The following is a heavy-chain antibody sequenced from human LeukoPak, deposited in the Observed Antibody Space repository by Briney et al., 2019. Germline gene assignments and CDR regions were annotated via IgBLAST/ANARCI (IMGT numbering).Heavy chain of an antibody. CDR2: IRYDGSNK. CDR1: GFTFSSYA. D-gene: IGHD1-26*01. CDR3: AKGVMGATAY. J-gene: IGHJ4*02. V-gene: IGHV3-30*04. Sequence: PGRSLRLSCAASGFTFSSYAMHWVRQAPGKGLEWVAFIRYDGSNKYYADSVKGRFTISRDNSKNTLYLQMNSLRAEDTAVYYCAKGVMGATAYWGQGTLVTVSS.